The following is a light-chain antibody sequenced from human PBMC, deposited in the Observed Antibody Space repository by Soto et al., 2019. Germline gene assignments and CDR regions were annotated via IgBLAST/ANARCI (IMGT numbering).Light chain of an antibody. Sequence: QSVLTQPPSVSGAPGQRVTISCTGGSSNIGAGYDVHWYQQLPGTAPKLLIFGYNNRPSGVPDRFSGSKSGTSASLAITGLQAEDEADYYCQSYDSSLEVFGGGTKLTVL. CDR3: QSYDSSLEV. J-gene: IGLJ2*01. V-gene: IGLV1-40*01. CDR1: SSNIGAGYD. CDR2: GYN.